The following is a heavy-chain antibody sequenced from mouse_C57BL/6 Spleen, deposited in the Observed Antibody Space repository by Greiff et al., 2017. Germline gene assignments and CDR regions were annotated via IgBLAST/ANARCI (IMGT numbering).Heavy chain of an antibody. CDR3: ARRLDDYDRFAY. V-gene: IGHV1-55*01. J-gene: IGHJ3*01. D-gene: IGHD2-4*01. CDR1: GYTFTSYW. Sequence: VQLQQPGAELVKPGASVKMSCKASGYTFTSYWITWVKQRPGQCLEWIGGIYPGSGSTNYNEKFKSKATLTVDTSSSTAYMQLSSLTAEDSAVYYCARRLDDYDRFAYWGQGTLVTVSA. CDR2: IYPGSGST.